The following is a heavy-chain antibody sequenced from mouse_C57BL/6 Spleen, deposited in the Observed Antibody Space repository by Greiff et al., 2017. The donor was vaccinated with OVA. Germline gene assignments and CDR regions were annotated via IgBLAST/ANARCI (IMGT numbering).Heavy chain of an antibody. V-gene: IGHV1-74*01. CDR2: IHPSDSDT. CDR3: AIGNWDRFAY. Sequence: QVQLQQPGAELVKPGASVKLYCNASFYTFTSYWMHWVKQRPGQGLEWIGRIHPSDSDTNYNQKFKGKATLTVDKSSSTAYMQLSSLTSEDSAVYYCAIGNWDRFAYWGQGTLVTVSA. CDR1: FYTFTSYW. D-gene: IGHD4-1*01. J-gene: IGHJ3*01.